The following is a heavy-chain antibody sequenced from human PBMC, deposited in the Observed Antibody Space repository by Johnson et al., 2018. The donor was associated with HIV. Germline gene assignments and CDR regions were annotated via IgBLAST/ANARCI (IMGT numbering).Heavy chain of an antibody. J-gene: IGHJ3*02. CDR2: IRYDGSNK. CDR3: AKDLGWCSGFDI. Sequence: QVQLVESWGGVVQPGGSLRLSCAASGFTFSNYGMHWVRQAPGKGLEWVAFIRYDGSNKYYADSVKGRFTISRDNSKNTLYLQMNSLRAEDTAVYYCAKDLGWCSGFDIWGPGTMVTVSS. V-gene: IGHV3-30*02. D-gene: IGHD2-21*01. CDR1: GFTFSNYG.